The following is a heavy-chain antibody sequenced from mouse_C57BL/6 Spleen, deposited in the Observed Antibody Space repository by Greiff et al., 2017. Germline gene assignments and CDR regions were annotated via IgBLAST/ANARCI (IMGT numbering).Heavy chain of an antibody. CDR1: GYTFTSYW. J-gene: IGHJ1*03. Sequence: VQLKQPGAELVKPGASVKMSCKASGYTFTSYWITWVKQRPGQGLEWIGDIYPGSGSTNYNEKFKSKATLTVDTSSSTAYMQLSSLTSEDSAVYYCAKITTVDWYFDVWGTGTTVTVSS. V-gene: IGHV1-55*01. D-gene: IGHD1-1*01. CDR3: AKITTVDWYFDV. CDR2: IYPGSGST.